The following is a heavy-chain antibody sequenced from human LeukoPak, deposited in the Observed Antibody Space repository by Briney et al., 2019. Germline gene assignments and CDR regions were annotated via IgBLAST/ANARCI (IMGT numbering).Heavy chain of an antibody. CDR1: GGTFSSYA. CDR2: IIPIFGTA. J-gene: IGHJ6*02. V-gene: IGHV1-69*13. CDR3: ARGKVVRDYYYYYGMDV. D-gene: IGHD2-15*01. Sequence: SVKISCKASGGTFSSYAISWVRQAPGQGLEWMGGIIPIFGTANYAQKFQGRVTITADESTSTAYMELSSLRSEDTAVYYCARGKVVRDYYYYYGMDVWGQGTTVTVSS.